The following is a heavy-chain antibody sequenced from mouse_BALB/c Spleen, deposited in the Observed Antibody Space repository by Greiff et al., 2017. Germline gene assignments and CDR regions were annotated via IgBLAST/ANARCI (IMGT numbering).Heavy chain of an antibody. CDR3: NARDGYRYAMDY. J-gene: IGHJ4*01. CDR1: GFNIKGYY. V-gene: IGHV14-4*02. D-gene: IGHD1-2*01. Sequence: VQLKESGAELVRSGASVKLSCTASGFNIKGYYMHWVKQRPEQGLEWIGWIGPENGDTESAPKFQGKATMTADTSSNTAYLQLISRTSDDTAVYYYNARDGYRYAMDYWGQGTSVTVSS. CDR2: IGPENGDT.